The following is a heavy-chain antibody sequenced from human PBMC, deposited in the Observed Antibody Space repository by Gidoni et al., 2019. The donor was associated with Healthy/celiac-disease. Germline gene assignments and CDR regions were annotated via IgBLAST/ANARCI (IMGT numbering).Heavy chain of an antibody. D-gene: IGHD1-20*01. J-gene: IGHJ4*02. CDR1: GGTFSSYT. Sequence: QVQLVQSGAEVKKPGSSVKVSCKASGGTFSSYTISWVRQAPGQGLEWMGRIIPILGIANYAQKFQGRVTITADKSTSTAYMELSSLRSEDTAVYYCARDFLSGNNKEESDYWGQGTLVTVSS. V-gene: IGHV1-69*08. CDR3: ARDFLSGNNKEESDY. CDR2: IIPILGIA.